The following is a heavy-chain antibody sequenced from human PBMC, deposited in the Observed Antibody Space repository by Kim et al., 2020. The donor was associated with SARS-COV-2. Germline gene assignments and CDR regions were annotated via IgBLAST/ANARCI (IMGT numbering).Heavy chain of an antibody. D-gene: IGHD1-26*01. CDR3: ARKPAWEIDY. CDR2: T. V-gene: IGHV3-48*02. J-gene: IGHJ4*02. Sequence: TSYADSVKARFTISRDTAKNSLFLQMNSLRDVDTAIYYCARKPAWEIDYWGQGTLVTVSS.